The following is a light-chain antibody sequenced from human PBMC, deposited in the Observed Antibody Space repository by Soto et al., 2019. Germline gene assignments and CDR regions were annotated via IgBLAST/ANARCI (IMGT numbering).Light chain of an antibody. CDR3: QQRKNWPPIT. CDR2: DTS. CDR1: QSVDIY. V-gene: IGKV3-11*01. J-gene: IGKJ5*01. Sequence: ETVLTQSPATLSLSPGERATLSCRASQSVDIYLSWYQQKPGQAPRLLIYDTSNRATGIPARFSGSVSGTDFTLTISSLEPEDFAVYYCQQRKNWPPITFGHGTRLEIK.